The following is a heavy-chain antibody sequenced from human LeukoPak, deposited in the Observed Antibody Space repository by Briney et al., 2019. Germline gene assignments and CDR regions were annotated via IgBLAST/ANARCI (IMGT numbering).Heavy chain of an antibody. V-gene: IGHV3-74*01. J-gene: IGHJ3*02. CDR3: ARRGAVADAFDI. D-gene: IGHD4-23*01. CDR2: IKSDGSST. CDR1: GFTFRSFV. Sequence: GGSLRLSCAASGFTFRSFVMTWVRQAPGKGLVWVSRIKSDGSSTNYADSVKGRFTISRDNAKNTLYLQMNSLRAEDTAVYYCARRGAVADAFDIWGQGTMVTVSS.